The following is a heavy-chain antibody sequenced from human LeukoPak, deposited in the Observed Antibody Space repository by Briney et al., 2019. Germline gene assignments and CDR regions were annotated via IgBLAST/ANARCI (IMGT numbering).Heavy chain of an antibody. CDR1: GGSISSYY. V-gene: IGHV4-59*08. J-gene: IGHJ4*02. Sequence: PSETLSLTCTVSGGSISSYYWSWIRQPPGKGLEWIGYIYYSGSTNYNPSLKSRVTISVDTSKNQFSLKLSSVTAADTAVYYCARHVRIAAFGEFDYWGQGTLVTVSS. CDR2: IYYSGST. D-gene: IGHD6-6*01. CDR3: ARHVRIAAFGEFDY.